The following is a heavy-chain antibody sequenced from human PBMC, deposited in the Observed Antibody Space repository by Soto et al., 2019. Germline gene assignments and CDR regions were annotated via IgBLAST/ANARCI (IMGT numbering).Heavy chain of an antibody. CDR3: ARDWSSSDWFPHIDY. J-gene: IGHJ4*02. D-gene: IGHD6-19*01. CDR2: ISGSSSFI. CDR1: GFTFRSYS. V-gene: IGHV3-21*06. Sequence: EVQLVESGGDLVKPGGSLRLSCAASGFTFRSYSMNWVRQAPGKGLEWVSSISGSSSFIYYADSVKGRFTISRDNAKNSLYVQMNSLRAEDTAVYYCARDWSSSDWFPHIDYWGQGTLVTVSS.